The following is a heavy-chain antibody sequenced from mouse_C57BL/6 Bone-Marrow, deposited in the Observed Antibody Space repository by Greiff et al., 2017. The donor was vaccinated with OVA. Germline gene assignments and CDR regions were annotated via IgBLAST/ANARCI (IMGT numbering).Heavy chain of an antibody. V-gene: IGHV1-69*01. Sequence: VQLQQPGAELVMPGASVKLSCKASGYTFTSYWMHWVKQRPGQGLEWIGEIDPSDSYTNYNQKFKGKSTLTVDKSSSTAYMQLSSLTSEDSAVYYCASAMDYWGQGTSVTASS. J-gene: IGHJ4*01. CDR3: ASAMDY. CDR1: GYTFTSYW. CDR2: IDPSDSYT.